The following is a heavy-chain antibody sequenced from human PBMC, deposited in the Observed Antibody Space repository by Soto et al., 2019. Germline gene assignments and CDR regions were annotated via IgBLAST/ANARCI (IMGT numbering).Heavy chain of an antibody. D-gene: IGHD6-13*01. CDR3: ARQRERIAEMGWFDY. CDR1: GFTFSSYS. J-gene: IGHJ5*01. Sequence: EVQLVESGGGLVQPGGSLRLSCAASGFTFSSYSMNWVRQAPGKGLEWVSYISSSRSTIYYAYSVKGRFNISRYNAKSALYLHMKGLRAEGTGEYYWARQRERIAEMGWFDYWGQGTLVTVSS. CDR2: ISSSRSTI. V-gene: IGHV3-48*01.